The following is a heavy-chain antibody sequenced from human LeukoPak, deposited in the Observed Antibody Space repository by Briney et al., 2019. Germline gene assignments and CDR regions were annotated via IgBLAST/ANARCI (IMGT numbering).Heavy chain of an antibody. D-gene: IGHD3-22*01. CDR1: GYTFSNYD. Sequence: ASVKVSCKTSGYTFSNYDIHWVRQATGQGLEWMGWMNPNSGNTGYAQKFQGRVTMTRNTSISTAYMELSSLRSEDTAVYYCARGRDITMIVPCAFDIWGQGTMVTVSS. CDR2: MNPNSGNT. V-gene: IGHV1-8*02. J-gene: IGHJ3*02. CDR3: ARGRDITMIVPCAFDI.